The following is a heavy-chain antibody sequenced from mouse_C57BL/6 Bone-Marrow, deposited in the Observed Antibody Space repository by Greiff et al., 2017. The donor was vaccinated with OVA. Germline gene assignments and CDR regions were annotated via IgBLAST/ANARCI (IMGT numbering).Heavy chain of an antibody. D-gene: IGHD1-1*01. Sequence: EVKLVESGGGLVKPGGSLKLSCAASGFTFSDYGMHWVRQAPEKGLEWVAYISSCSSTIYYADTVKGRFTISRDNAKNTLFLQMTSLRSEDTAMYYCARPNYYGSFAYWGQGTLVTVSA. J-gene: IGHJ3*01. CDR3: ARPNYYGSFAY. CDR1: GFTFSDYG. CDR2: ISSCSSTI. V-gene: IGHV5-17*01.